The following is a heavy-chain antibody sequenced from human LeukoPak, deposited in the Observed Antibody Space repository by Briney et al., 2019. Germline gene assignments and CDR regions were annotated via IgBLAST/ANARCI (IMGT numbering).Heavy chain of an antibody. J-gene: IGHJ6*03. V-gene: IGHV3-66*02. D-gene: IGHD6-13*01. CDR3: ARDSKAAGLYYYYYYMDV. CDR2: IYSGGST. CDR1: GFTVSSNY. Sequence: GGSLRFSCAASGFTVSSNYMSWVRQAPGKGLEWVSVIYSGGSTNYADSVKGRFTISRDNSKNTLYLQMNSLRAEDTAVYYCARDSKAAGLYYYYYYMDVWGKGTTVTVSS.